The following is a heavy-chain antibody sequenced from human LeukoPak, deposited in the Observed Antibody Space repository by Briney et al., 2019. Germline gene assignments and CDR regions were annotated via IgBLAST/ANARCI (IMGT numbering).Heavy chain of an antibody. CDR3: ARTYYDFWSGYPQPPNFDY. D-gene: IGHD3-3*01. J-gene: IGHJ4*02. CDR1: GFTFSSYA. V-gene: IGHV3-23*01. CDR2: ISGSGGST. Sequence: GGSLRLSCAASGFTFSSYAVSWVRQAPGKGLEWVSAISGSGGSTYYADSVKGRFTISRDNSKNTLYLQMNSLRAEDTAVYYCARTYYDFWSGYPQPPNFDYWGQGTLVTVSS.